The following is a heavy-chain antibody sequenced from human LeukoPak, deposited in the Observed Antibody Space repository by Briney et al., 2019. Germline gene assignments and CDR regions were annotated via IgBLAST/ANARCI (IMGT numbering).Heavy chain of an antibody. Sequence: GGSLRLSCAASGFTFSSYWMHWVRQAPGKGLVRVSRITGDGNSTTYADSVRGRFTISRDNAKNSLYLQMNSLRAEDTAVYYCAREWFGEWDWGQGTLVTVSS. D-gene: IGHD3-10*01. CDR2: ITGDGNST. CDR1: GFTFSSYW. V-gene: IGHV3-74*01. J-gene: IGHJ4*02. CDR3: AREWFGEWD.